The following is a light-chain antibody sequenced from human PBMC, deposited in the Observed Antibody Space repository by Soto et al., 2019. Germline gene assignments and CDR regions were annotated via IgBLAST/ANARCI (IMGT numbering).Light chain of an antibody. CDR1: SSNIGSNT. CDR3: DAWDGSLNGGV. V-gene: IGLV1-44*01. J-gene: IGLJ3*02. CDR2: CYV. Sequence: QSVLTQAPSVSGTPGQRVTISCSGSSSNIGSNTVSWYQQVPGTAPKGLIYCYVKRPSGVPDRFSGSNSGTSASLAIGGLQSEDEADYYCDAWDGSLNGGVFGGGTKLTVL.